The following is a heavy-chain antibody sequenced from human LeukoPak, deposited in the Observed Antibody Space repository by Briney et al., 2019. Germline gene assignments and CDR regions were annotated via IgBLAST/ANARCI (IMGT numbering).Heavy chain of an antibody. D-gene: IGHD5-12*01. CDR3: ARDLVAATIDFYYYYYGMDV. J-gene: IGHJ6*02. CDR1: GFTFSSYS. V-gene: IGHV3-48*02. Sequence: GGSLRLSCAASGFTFSSYSMNWVRQAPGKGLEWVSYISSSSSTIYYADSVKGRFTIARDNAKNSLYLQMNSLRDEDTAVYYCARDLVAATIDFYYYYYGMDVWGQGTTVTVSS. CDR2: ISSSSSTI.